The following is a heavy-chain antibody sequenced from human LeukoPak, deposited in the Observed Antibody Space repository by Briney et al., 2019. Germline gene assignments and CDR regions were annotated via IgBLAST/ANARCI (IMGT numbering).Heavy chain of an antibody. D-gene: IGHD2-2*01. Sequence: SETLSLTCTVSGGSISSYYWSWIRQPPGKGLEWIGYIYYSGSTNYNPSLESRVTISVDTSKNQFSLKLSSVTAADTAVYYCARESVVPAATGFDYWGQGTLVTVSS. V-gene: IGHV4-59*01. CDR2: IYYSGST. CDR1: GGSISSYY. CDR3: ARESVVPAATGFDY. J-gene: IGHJ4*02.